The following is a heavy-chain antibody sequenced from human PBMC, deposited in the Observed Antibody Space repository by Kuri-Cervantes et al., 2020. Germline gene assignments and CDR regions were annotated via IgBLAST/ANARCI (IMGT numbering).Heavy chain of an antibody. V-gene: IGHV3-53*05. Sequence: GGSLRLSCAASGFTVSSNYMSWVRQAPGKGLEWVSVIYSGGSTYYADSVKGRFTISRDNSKNTLYLQMNSLRAEDTAVYYCAKGPHGGSYYGFFDYWGQGTLVTVSS. CDR2: IYSGGST. CDR1: GFTVSSNY. D-gene: IGHD1-26*01. J-gene: IGHJ4*02. CDR3: AKGPHGGSYYGFFDY.